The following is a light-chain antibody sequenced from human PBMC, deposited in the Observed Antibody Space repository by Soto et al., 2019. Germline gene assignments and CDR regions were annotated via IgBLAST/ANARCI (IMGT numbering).Light chain of an antibody. CDR2: GAS. V-gene: IGKV3D-15*01. CDR1: QSVSSN. Sequence: EIVMTQSPATLSVSPGERATLSCRASQSVSSNLAWYQQKPGQAPRLLIYGASNRATGIPARFSGSGSGTEFTLTISSLQSEDFAVYYCKQYNNWPRMYIFGQGNK. J-gene: IGKJ2*01. CDR3: KQYNNWPRMYI.